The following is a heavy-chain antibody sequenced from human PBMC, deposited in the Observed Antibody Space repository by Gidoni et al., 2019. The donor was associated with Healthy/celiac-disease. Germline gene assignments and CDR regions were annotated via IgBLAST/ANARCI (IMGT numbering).Heavy chain of an antibody. CDR3: ARYSGYDSRVLDY. J-gene: IGHJ4*02. CDR1: GFTFSSYA. D-gene: IGHD5-12*01. CDR2: ISSNGGST. V-gene: IGHV3-64*01. Sequence: EVQLVESGGGLVQPGGSLRLSCAASGFTFSSYAMHWVRQAPGKGLEYVSAISSNGGSTYYANSVKGRFTISRDNSKNTLYLQMGSLRAEDMAVYYCARYSGYDSRVLDYWGQGTLVTVSS.